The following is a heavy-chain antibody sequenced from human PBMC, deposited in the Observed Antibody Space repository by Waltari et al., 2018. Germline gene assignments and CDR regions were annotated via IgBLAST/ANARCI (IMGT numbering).Heavy chain of an antibody. Sequence: QVQLVQSGAEVKKPGASVKVSCKASGYTFTSYYMHWVRQAPGQGLEWMGIIKPSGGSTIYAQNFQGRVTMTRDTSTSTVYMELSSLRSEDTAVYYCARADSSGSAFDIWGQGTMVTVSS. V-gene: IGHV1-46*01. CDR1: GYTFTSYY. D-gene: IGHD3-22*01. J-gene: IGHJ3*02. CDR2: IKPSGGST. CDR3: ARADSSGSAFDI.